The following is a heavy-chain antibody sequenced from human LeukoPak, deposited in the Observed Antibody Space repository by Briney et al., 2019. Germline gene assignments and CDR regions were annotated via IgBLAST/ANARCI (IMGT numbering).Heavy chain of an antibody. J-gene: IGHJ6*02. CDR2: IDGDGSTT. Sequence: GGSLRLSCAASGFASSRHWMFWVRQAPEKGLVWVSRIDGDGSTTNYADSVKGRFTISRDNAKNTLYLQMNSLRGEDTAIYYCARSGVPNGMDVWGQGTTVTVSS. D-gene: IGHD2-8*01. CDR1: GFASSRHW. CDR3: ARSGVPNGMDV. V-gene: IGHV3-74*01.